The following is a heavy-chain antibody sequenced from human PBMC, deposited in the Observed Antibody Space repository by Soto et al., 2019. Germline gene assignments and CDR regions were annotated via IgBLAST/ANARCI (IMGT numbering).Heavy chain of an antibody. CDR2: IWYDGSNK. Sequence: GGSLRLSCAASGFTFSSYGMRWVRQAPGKGLEWVAVIWYDGSNKYYADSVKGRFTISRDNSKNTLYLQMNSLRAEDTAVYYCARALGPRDGYYFDYWGQGTLVTVSS. V-gene: IGHV3-33*01. CDR3: ARALGPRDGYYFDY. J-gene: IGHJ4*02. CDR1: GFTFSSYG. D-gene: IGHD3-16*02.